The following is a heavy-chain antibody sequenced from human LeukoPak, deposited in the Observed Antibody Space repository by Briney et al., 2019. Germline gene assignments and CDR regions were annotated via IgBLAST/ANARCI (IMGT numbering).Heavy chain of an antibody. CDR3: ARPRTYSSSSFDY. J-gene: IGHJ4*02. Sequence: PGRSLRLSCAASGFTFSSYGMHWVRQAPGKGLEWVAVLWYDGSNKYYADSVKGRFTISRDNSKNTLYLQMNSLRAEDTAVYYCARPRTYSSSSFDYWGQGTLVTVSS. D-gene: IGHD6-13*01. CDR2: LWYDGSNK. V-gene: IGHV3-33*01. CDR1: GFTFSSYG.